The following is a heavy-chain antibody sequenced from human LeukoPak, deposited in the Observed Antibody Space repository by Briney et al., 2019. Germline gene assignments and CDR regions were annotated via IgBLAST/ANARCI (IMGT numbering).Heavy chain of an antibody. Sequence: HAGGSLRLSCAASGFTFSSYSMNWVRQAPGKGLEWVSAISGSGGSTYYADSVKGRFTISRDNSKNTLYLQMNSLRAEDTAVYYCAKDLLWFGGVKAPSSYYMDVWGKGTTVTVSS. V-gene: IGHV3-23*01. CDR1: GFTFSSYS. CDR2: ISGSGGST. CDR3: AKDLLWFGGVKAPSSYYMDV. J-gene: IGHJ6*03. D-gene: IGHD3-10*01.